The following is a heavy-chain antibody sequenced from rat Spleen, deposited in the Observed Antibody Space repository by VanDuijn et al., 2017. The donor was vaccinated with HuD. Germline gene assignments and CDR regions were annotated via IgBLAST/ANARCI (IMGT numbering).Heavy chain of an antibody. CDR1: GFTFNNYW. Sequence: EVQLVESGGGLVQPGGSLKLPCVSSGFTFNNYWMTWIRQAPGKGLEWVASITNTGGSSYYLDSVKGRFTISRDNTQSTLYLQMNSLRSEDTATYYCTRDDGGTVDYWGQGVMVTVSS. D-gene: IGHD1-1*01. J-gene: IGHJ2*01. V-gene: IGHV5-31*01. CDR2: ITNTGGSS. CDR3: TRDDGGTVDY.